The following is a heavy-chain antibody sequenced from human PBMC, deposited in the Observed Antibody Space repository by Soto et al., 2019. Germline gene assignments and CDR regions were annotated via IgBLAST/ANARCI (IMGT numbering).Heavy chain of an antibody. V-gene: IGHV3-30-3*01. CDR3: ARDPGAYCGGDCYLWYFDL. CDR1: GFTFSSYA. Sequence: QVQLVESGGGVVQPGRSLRLSCAASGFTFSSYAMHWVRQAPGKGLEWVAVISYDGSNKYYADSVKGRFTISRDNSKNXLYXQMNSLRAEDTAVYYCARDPGAYCGGDCYLWYFDLWGRGTLVTVSS. D-gene: IGHD2-21*02. J-gene: IGHJ2*01. CDR2: ISYDGSNK.